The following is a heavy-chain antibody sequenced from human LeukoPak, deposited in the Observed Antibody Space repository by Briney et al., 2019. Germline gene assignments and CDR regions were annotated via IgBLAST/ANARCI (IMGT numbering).Heavy chain of an antibody. CDR3: ARARRRLPVAGMDFDY. CDR2: ISSSGSTI. CDR1: GFTFSDYY. D-gene: IGHD6-19*01. V-gene: IGHV3-11*04. Sequence: GGSLRLSCAASGFTFSDYYMSWIRQAPGRGLEWVSYISSSGSTIYYADSVKGRFTISRDNAKNSLYLQMNSLRAEDTAVYYCARARRRLPVAGMDFDYWGQGTLVTVSS. J-gene: IGHJ4*02.